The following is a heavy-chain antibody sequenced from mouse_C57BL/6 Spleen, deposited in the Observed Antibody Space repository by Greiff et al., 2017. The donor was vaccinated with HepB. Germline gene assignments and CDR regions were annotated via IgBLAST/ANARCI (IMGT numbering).Heavy chain of an antibody. CDR2: INPYNGGT. Sequence: VQLQQSGPVLVKPGASVKMSCKASGYTFTDYYMNWVKQSHGKSLEWIGVINPYNGGTSYNQKFKGKATLTVDKSSSTAYMELNSLTSEDSAVYYCARGEYDYDEDYWGQGTTLTVSS. D-gene: IGHD2-4*01. V-gene: IGHV1-19*01. J-gene: IGHJ2*01. CDR3: ARGEYDYDEDY. CDR1: GYTFTDYY.